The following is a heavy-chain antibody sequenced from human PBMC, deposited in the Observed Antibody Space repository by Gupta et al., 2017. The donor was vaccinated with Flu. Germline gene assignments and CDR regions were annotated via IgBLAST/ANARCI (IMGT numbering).Heavy chain of an antibody. CDR2: ISHSGST. J-gene: IGHJ4*02. V-gene: IGHV4-34*01. CDR1: CGSVSGHW. D-gene: IGHD2-21*02. Sequence: QVQLQQWGAGLLKLSETLSLTCAVYCGSVSGHWWAWIRQAPGKGLEWIGEISHSGSTNYNPSLKSRVTMSVDTSKNQFSLQLNSVTAVDXAXYYCGRXGGRSSDWYVVDYWSQGSLVAASS. CDR3: GRXGGRSSDWYVVDY.